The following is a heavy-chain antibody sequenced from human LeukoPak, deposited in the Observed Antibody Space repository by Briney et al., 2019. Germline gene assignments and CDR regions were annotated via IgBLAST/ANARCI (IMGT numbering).Heavy chain of an antibody. Sequence: PGGSLRLSCAASGFTFSNYWMHWVRRAPGKGLEWVSVIYSGGSTYYADSVKGRFTISRHNSKNTLYLQMNSLRAEDTAVYYCASPMFEGSNDAFDIWGQGTMVTVSS. CDR1: GFTFSNYW. CDR2: IYSGGST. CDR3: ASPMFEGSNDAFDI. J-gene: IGHJ3*02. D-gene: IGHD3-10*02. V-gene: IGHV3-53*04.